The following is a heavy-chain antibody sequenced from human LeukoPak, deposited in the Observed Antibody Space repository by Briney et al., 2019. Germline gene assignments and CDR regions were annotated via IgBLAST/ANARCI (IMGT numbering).Heavy chain of an antibody. V-gene: IGHV1-2*02. Sequence: VASVKVSCKASGYTFTGYYMHWVRQAPGQGLEWMGWINPNSGGTNYAQKFQGRVTMTRDTSISTAYMELSRLRSDDTAVYYCARDPYDSSAVGDYWGQGTLVTVSS. D-gene: IGHD3-22*01. CDR2: INPNSGGT. CDR1: GYTFTGYY. CDR3: ARDPYDSSAVGDY. J-gene: IGHJ4*02.